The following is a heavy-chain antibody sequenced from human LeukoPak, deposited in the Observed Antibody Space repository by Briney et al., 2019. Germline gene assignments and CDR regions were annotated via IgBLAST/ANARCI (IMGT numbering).Heavy chain of an antibody. CDR2: INHSGST. V-gene: IGHV4-34*01. CDR3: ARGLGRLFITNYYYMDV. CDR1: GGSFSGYY. D-gene: IGHD6-25*01. Sequence: SETLFLTCAVYGGSFSGYYWSWIRQPPGKGLEWIGEINHSGSTNYNPSLKSRVTISVDTSKNQFSLKLSSVTAADTAVYYCARGLGRLFITNYYYMDVWGKGTTVTVSS. J-gene: IGHJ6*03.